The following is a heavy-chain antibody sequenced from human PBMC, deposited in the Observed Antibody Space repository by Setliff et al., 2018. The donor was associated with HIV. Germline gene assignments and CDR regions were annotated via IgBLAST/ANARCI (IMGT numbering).Heavy chain of an antibody. CDR1: GFTFSNYA. J-gene: IGHJ5*02. D-gene: IGHD3-22*01. Sequence: ASVKVSCKTSGFTFSNYAIHWVCQAPGQGLEWMGWINAGNGDTRYSPKFQGRVTFTRDSSASTVYMEMSSLRSEDTAMFYCARPTYYTDNSGHPRYYFETWGQGTRVTVSS. CDR2: INAGNGDT. V-gene: IGHV1-3*01. CDR3: ARPTYYTDNSGHPRYYFET.